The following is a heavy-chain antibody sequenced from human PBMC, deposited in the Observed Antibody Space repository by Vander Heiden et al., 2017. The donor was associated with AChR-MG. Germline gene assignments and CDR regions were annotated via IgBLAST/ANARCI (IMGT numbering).Heavy chain of an antibody. Sequence: EVQLLESGGGLVQPGGSLRLSCSASGFTFRSYAMSWVRQAPGKGLEWVSAISGSGGSTYYADSVKGRFTISRDNSKNTLYLQMNSLRAEDTAVYYCAKDVYDSSGYNDYWGQGTLVTVSS. V-gene: IGHV3-23*01. CDR3: AKDVYDSSGYNDY. D-gene: IGHD3-22*01. CDR2: ISGSGGST. J-gene: IGHJ4*02. CDR1: GFTFRSYA.